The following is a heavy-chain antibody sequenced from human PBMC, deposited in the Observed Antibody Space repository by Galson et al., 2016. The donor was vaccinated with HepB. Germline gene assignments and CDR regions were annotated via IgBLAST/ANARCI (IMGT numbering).Heavy chain of an antibody. CDR2: ISHSSGGT. CDR3: ARDIGDCSSGTCYSDYLDY. CDR1: GFTFSNYA. J-gene: IGHJ4*02. D-gene: IGHD2-15*01. Sequence: SLRLSCAASGFTFSNYAMSWVRQAPGKGLEWVSAISHSSGGTYYADSVKGRFTISRDNSKNTLFLQMSSLRAEDSAVYYCARDIGDCSSGTCYSDYLDYWGQGTLVAVSS. V-gene: IGHV3-23*01.